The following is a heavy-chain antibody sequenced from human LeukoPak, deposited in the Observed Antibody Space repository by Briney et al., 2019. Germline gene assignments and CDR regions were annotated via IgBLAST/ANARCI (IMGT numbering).Heavy chain of an antibody. J-gene: IGHJ5*02. Sequence: ASVKVSCKASGYTFTSYYMHWVRQAPGQGLEWMGIINPSGGSTSYAQKFQGRVTMTRDMSTSTVYMELSSLRSEDTAVYYCAKDRSGYAWFDPWGQGTLVTVSS. CDR1: GYTFTSYY. CDR3: AKDRSGYAWFDP. V-gene: IGHV1-46*01. D-gene: IGHD3-22*01. CDR2: INPSGGST.